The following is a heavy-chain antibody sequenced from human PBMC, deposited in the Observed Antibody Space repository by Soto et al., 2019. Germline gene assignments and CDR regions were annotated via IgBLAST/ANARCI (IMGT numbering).Heavy chain of an antibody. D-gene: IGHD6-13*01. Sequence: PGGSLRLSCAASGFTFSSYSMNWVRQAPGKGLEWVSSISSSSSYIYYADSVKGRFTISRDNAKNSLYLQMNSLRAEDTAVYYCARSPEIFSSSWYQLIYGMDVWGQGTTVTV. J-gene: IGHJ6*02. CDR1: GFTFSSYS. V-gene: IGHV3-21*01. CDR2: ISSSSSYI. CDR3: ARSPEIFSSSWYQLIYGMDV.